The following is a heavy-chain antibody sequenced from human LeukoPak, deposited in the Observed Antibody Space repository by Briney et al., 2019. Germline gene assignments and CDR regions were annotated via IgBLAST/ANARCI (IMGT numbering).Heavy chain of an antibody. CDR1: GFTFDDYG. Sequence: PGGSLRLSCAASGFTFDDYGMSWVRQAPGKGLEWVSSISSSSSYIYYVDSVKGRFTISRDNAKNSLYLQMNSLRAEDTAVYYCANLVVAGPGDYYYMDVWGKGTTVTISS. CDR2: ISSSSSYI. V-gene: IGHV3-21*01. J-gene: IGHJ6*03. D-gene: IGHD6-19*01. CDR3: ANLVVAGPGDYYYMDV.